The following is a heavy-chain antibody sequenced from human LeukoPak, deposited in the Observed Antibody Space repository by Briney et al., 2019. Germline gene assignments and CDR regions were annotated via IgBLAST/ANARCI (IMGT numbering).Heavy chain of an antibody. V-gene: IGHV3-74*01. CDR3: ARVSVLRPTKDIAVVPAGRVFAFDI. D-gene: IGHD2-2*01. CDR2: INSDGSST. CDR1: GFTFSSYW. J-gene: IGHJ3*02. Sequence: GGSLRLSCAASGFTFSSYWMHWVRQAPGKGLVWVSRINSDGSSTSYADSVKGRFTISRDNAKNTLYLQMNSLRAEDTAVYYCARVSVLRPTKDIAVVPAGRVFAFDIWGQGTMVTVSS.